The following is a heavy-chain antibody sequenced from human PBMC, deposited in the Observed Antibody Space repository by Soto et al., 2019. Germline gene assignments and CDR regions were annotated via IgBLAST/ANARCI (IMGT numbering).Heavy chain of an antibody. CDR1: GYTFTNND. D-gene: IGHD5-18*01. CDR3: ARMESFGSLNWFDP. J-gene: IGHJ5*02. Sequence: ASVKVSCKASGYTFTNNDVSWVRQATGQGLEWMGWMNPGSGDTGYAQKFQGRVTMIRDISIATAYMELNSLTSEDTAIYYCARMESFGSLNWFDPWGQGTLVTVSS. CDR2: MNPGSGDT. V-gene: IGHV1-8*02.